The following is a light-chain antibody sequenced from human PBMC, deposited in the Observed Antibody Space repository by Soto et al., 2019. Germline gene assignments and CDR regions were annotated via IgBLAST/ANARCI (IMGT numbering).Light chain of an antibody. Sequence: EIVMTQSPATLSVSPGERATLSCRASQSVSSNLAWYQQKPGQAPRLLIYGASTRATGIPARFSGSGSGTEFTLTISSLQSEDCAVYYCQQYNNWPPFTCGPGTKVYIK. CDR3: QQYNNWPPFT. CDR1: QSVSSN. J-gene: IGKJ3*01. V-gene: IGKV3-15*01. CDR2: GAS.